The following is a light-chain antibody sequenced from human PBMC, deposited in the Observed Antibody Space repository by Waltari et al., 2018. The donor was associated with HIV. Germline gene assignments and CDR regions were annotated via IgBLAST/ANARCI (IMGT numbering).Light chain of an antibody. CDR1: SSDVGGYNL. V-gene: IGLV2-23*02. CDR3: CAYAGSTTYVI. Sequence: QSALTQPASVSGSPGQSITISCTGTSSDVGGYNLVSWDQQHPGKAPNLMIYEVSKPPSGVSKRFSGSESGNTASLTISGLQAEDEADYYCCAYAGSTTYVIFGGGTKLTVL. J-gene: IGLJ2*01. CDR2: EVS.